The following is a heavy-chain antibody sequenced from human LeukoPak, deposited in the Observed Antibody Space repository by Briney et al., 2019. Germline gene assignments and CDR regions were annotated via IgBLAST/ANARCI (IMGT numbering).Heavy chain of an antibody. V-gene: IGHV3-23*01. J-gene: IGHJ4*02. CDR1: GFTFSSYA. D-gene: IGHD4-11*01. CDR3: AKRSGVYSDNSGVFDY. Sequence: GGSLRLSCAASGFTFSSYAMSWVRQAPGKGLEWVSGISGSGISRGYADSVKGRFTISRDNSKNTVLLQMDSLRAEDTAIYYCAKRSGVYSDNSGVFDYWGQGSLVTVSS. CDR2: ISGSGISR.